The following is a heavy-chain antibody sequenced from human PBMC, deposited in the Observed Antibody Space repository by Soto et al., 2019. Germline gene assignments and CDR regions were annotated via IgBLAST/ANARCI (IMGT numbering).Heavy chain of an antibody. CDR3: VLVKVRPFDY. J-gene: IGHJ4*02. Sequence: EVQLLESGGGLVQPGWSLTLSCGASGFSFSAYAMGWVRQAPGKGLEWVSSISGSGAYTYYTDSVKGRFTISRDNSKKTLYLAMNSLIAEEMAVYDCVLVKVRPFDYWGQGTQVTVSS. D-gene: IGHD2-2*01. CDR2: ISGSGAYT. V-gene: IGHV3-23*01. CDR1: GFSFSAYA.